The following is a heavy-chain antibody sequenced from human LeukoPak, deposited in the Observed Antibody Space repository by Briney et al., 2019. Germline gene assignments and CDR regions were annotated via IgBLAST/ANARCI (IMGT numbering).Heavy chain of an antibody. CDR2: FYPGDSDT. CDR1: GYSFTSYW. Sequence: GESLKISCKGSGYSFTSYWIGWVRQMPGKGLEWMGIFYPGDSDTRYSPSFQGQVTISADKSISTAYLQWSSLKASDTAMYYCARHSPNNYYYYYMDVWGKGTTVTVSS. V-gene: IGHV5-51*01. CDR3: ARHSPNNYYYYYMDV. J-gene: IGHJ6*03. D-gene: IGHD2/OR15-2a*01.